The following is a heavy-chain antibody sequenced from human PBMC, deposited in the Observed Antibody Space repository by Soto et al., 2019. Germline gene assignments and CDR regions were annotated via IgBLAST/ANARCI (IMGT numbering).Heavy chain of an antibody. Sequence: ESLKISCKGSRCSFTSYWISWVRQMPGKALECMRMIDLSDSYTNYSPAFQGHVTISADKSISTAYLQWSSLKASDTAMYYCAAAPYCSGGSCYPFYYYYYGMDVWGQGTTVTVSS. D-gene: IGHD2-15*01. V-gene: IGHV5-10-1*01. CDR2: IDLSDSYT. CDR1: RCSFTSYW. J-gene: IGHJ6*02. CDR3: AAAPYCSGGSCYPFYYYYYGMDV.